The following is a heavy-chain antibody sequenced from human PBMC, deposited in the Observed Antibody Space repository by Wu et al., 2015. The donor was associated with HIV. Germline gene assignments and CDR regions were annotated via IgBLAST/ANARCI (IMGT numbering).Heavy chain of an antibody. D-gene: IGHD6-13*01. CDR2: ISAYNGDT. CDR3: ARDRAATGPDY. Sequence: QVQLVQSGAEVMKPGSSVKVSCKAAGGTFSSYGISWVRQAPGQGLEWMAWISAYNGDTNYAQKLQGRVTMTTDTSTSTAYMELRSLRSDDTAVYYCARDRAATGPDYWGQGTLVTVSS. V-gene: IGHV1-18*01. J-gene: IGHJ4*02. CDR1: GGTFSSYG.